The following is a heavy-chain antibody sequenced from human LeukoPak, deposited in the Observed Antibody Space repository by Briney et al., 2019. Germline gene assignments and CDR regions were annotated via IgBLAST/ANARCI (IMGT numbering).Heavy chain of an antibody. CDR2: INPNSGNT. CDR1: GYTFTSHD. D-gene: IGHD4-17*01. V-gene: IGHV1-8*01. Sequence: ASVKVSCKASGYTFTSHDINWVRQATGQGLEWVGYINPNSGNTGYAQKFQGRVTLTRDTSTNTAYMDLSRLTSDDTAVYYCARGTANTVFEYWGQGTLVTVSS. CDR3: ARGTANTVFEY. J-gene: IGHJ4*02.